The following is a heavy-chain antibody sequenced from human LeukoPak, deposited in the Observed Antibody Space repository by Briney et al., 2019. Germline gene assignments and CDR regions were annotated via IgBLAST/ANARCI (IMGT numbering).Heavy chain of an antibody. Sequence: ASVKVSCKASGGTFSSYAISWVRQAPGQGLEWMGRINPNSGGTNYAQKFQGRVTMTRDTSISTAYMELSRLRSDDTAVYYCASFYYGSGSYSNFDYWGQGTLVTVSS. D-gene: IGHD3-10*01. CDR3: ASFYYGSGSYSNFDY. CDR1: GGTFSSYA. CDR2: INPNSGGT. J-gene: IGHJ4*02. V-gene: IGHV1-2*06.